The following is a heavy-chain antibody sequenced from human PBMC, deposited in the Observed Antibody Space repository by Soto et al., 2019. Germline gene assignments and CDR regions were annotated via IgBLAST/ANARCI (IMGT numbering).Heavy chain of an antibody. V-gene: IGHV4-31*03. D-gene: IGHD3-9*01. CDR1: GGSISSGGYY. J-gene: IGHJ5*02. CDR2: IYYSGST. Sequence: QVQLQESGPGLVKPSQTLSLTCTVSGGSISSGGYYGSWIRQHTGKGLEWIGYIYYSGSTYYNPSLKSRVTISVDTSKNQFSLKLSSVTDADTAVYYCASERATYYDILTGYNWFDPWGQGTLVTVSS. CDR3: ASERATYYDILTGYNWFDP.